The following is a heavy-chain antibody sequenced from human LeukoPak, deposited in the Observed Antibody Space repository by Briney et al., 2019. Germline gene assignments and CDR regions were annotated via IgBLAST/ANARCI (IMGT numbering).Heavy chain of an antibody. D-gene: IGHD2-15*01. CDR3: ARRGYCSGANCNDNSWFDP. Sequence: SVKVSCKASGGTLSNYAISWVRQAPGQGLKWLGEVIPVFGTANYAQKFQGRVTISTDGSTSTAYMDLSSLTSEDTAVYYCARRGYCSGANCNDNSWFDPWGQGTRVTVSS. CDR1: GGTLSNYA. CDR2: VIPVFGTA. V-gene: IGHV1-69*05. J-gene: IGHJ5*02.